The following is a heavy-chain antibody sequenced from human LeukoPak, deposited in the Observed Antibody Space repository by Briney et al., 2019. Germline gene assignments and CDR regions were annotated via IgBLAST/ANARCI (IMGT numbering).Heavy chain of an antibody. V-gene: IGHV5-51*01. J-gene: IGHJ4*02. CDR3: ARVLGQQLVLDY. D-gene: IGHD6-13*01. CDR1: GYSITSYW. Sequence: GASLKISCQASGYSITSYWIDWVRQMPGEGLEWMAFIHLGDSDTRYSPPFQGQVTISADKSISTAYLQWSSLEASDTAMYYCARVLGQQLVLDYWGQGTLVTVSS. CDR2: IHLGDSDT.